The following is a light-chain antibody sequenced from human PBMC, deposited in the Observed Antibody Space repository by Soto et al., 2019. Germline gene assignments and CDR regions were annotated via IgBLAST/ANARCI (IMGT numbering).Light chain of an antibody. CDR3: QQYGTSPRT. CDR1: QSVSSSY. CDR2: GAS. Sequence: EIVLTQSPGTLSLSPGERATLSCRASQSVSSSYLAWYQQKAGQAPRLLIYGASSRATGIPDRFSGSGSGTDFTFTISSLEPEDCAVYYCQQYGTSPRTFGQGTKVEIK. J-gene: IGKJ1*01. V-gene: IGKV3-20*01.